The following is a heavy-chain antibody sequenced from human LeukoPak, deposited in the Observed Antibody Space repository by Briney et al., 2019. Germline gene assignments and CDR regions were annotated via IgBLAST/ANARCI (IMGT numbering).Heavy chain of an antibody. CDR1: GFTFSHYY. V-gene: IGHV3-53*01. CDR3: ARDHYGDVNYYYYGMDV. D-gene: IGHD4-17*01. J-gene: IGHJ6*02. CDR2: IYSGGST. Sequence: GGSLRLSCAASGFTFSHYYMSWVRQAPGKGLEWVSVIYSGGSTYYADSVKGRFTISRDNSKNTLYLQMNSLRAEDTAVYYCARDHYGDVNYYYYGMDVWGQGTTVTVSS.